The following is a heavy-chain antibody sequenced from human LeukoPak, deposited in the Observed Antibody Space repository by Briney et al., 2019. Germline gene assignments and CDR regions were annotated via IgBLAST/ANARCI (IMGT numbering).Heavy chain of an antibody. V-gene: IGHV4-59*01. D-gene: IGHD3-10*01. CDR1: GGSISSYY. Sequence: PSETLSLTCTVSGGSISSYYWSWIRQPPGKGLEWIGYIYYSGSTNYNPSLKSRVTISVDTSKNQFSLKLSSVTAADTAVYYCAREHFMVQGVIDYWGQGTLVTVSS. CDR3: AREHFMVQGVIDY. J-gene: IGHJ4*02. CDR2: IYYSGST.